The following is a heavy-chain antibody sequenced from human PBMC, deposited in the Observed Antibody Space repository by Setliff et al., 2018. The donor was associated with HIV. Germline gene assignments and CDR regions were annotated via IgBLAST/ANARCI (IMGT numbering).Heavy chain of an antibody. D-gene: IGHD3-22*01. CDR1: NYTLINYG. CDR3: ARSCRSSGYCHFDY. CDR2: ISPNNFNT. Sequence: ASVKVSCKASNYTLINYGISWVRQAPGQGLEWMGRISPNNFNTQYAKNFQGRVTMTWDTSTSTGYMEVYRLRSDDTAVYFCARSCRSSGYCHFDYWGQGTLVTVSS. J-gene: IGHJ4*02. V-gene: IGHV1-18*01.